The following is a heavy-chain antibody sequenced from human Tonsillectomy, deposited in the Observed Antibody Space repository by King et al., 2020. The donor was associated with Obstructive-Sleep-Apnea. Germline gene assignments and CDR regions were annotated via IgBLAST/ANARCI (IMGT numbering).Heavy chain of an antibody. CDR2: ISSSSSYI. CDR3: ARNRGFNGYDPFDY. J-gene: IGHJ4*02. D-gene: IGHD5-12*01. Sequence: VQLVESGGGLVKPGGSLRLSCAASGFTFSSYSMNWVRQAPGKGLEWVSSISSSSSYIFYADSLKGRFTISRDNAKNSLYLRMNSLRAEDTAVYYCARNRGFNGYDPFDYGGQGTLVTVSS. V-gene: IGHV3-21*01. CDR1: GFTFSSYS.